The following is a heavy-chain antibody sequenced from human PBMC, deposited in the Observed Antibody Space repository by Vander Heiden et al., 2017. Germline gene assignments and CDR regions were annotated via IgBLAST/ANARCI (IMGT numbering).Heavy chain of an antibody. CDR3: ARGYCSSTSCQYYSDY. J-gene: IGHJ4*02. V-gene: IGHV1-3*01. CDR1: GYTFTSYA. CDR2: INGGNGDT. Sequence: QVQLVQSGAEVKKPGASVKVSCKASGYTFTSYAIHWVRQAPGKRLEWMGWINGGNGDTKYSQKFQGRVTITRDTSASTAYMELSSLRSEDTAMYYCARGYCSSTSCQYYSDYWGQGTLVTVSS. D-gene: IGHD2-2*01.